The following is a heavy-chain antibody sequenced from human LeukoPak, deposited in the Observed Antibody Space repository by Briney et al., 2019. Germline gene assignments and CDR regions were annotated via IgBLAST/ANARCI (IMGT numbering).Heavy chain of an antibody. Sequence: SVKVSCKSSGATFNNYVITWVRQAPGQGLEWMAMIIPSLDIVNYAQTFQDRLTITADKSTSTAYMELRSLRSEDAAVYYCARGFGGSSGSSDYYGMDVWGQGTTVTVSS. D-gene: IGHD6-19*01. J-gene: IGHJ6*02. CDR1: GATFNNYV. CDR2: IIPSLDIV. V-gene: IGHV1-69*04. CDR3: ARGFGGSSGSSDYYGMDV.